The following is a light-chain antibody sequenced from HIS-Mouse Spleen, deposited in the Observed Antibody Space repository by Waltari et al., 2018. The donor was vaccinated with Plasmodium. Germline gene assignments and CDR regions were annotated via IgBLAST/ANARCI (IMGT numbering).Light chain of an antibody. J-gene: IGKJ2*01. V-gene: IGKV1-6*01. CDR2: AAS. CDR3: LQDYNYPYT. Sequence: ATKRTQSPPPLPASLEDRSTITCRASQGIRNDLGWYQQKPGKAPKLLIYAASNLQSGVPSRFSGSGFGTDFTLTISSLQPEDFAIYYCLQDYNYPYTFGQGTKLEIK. CDR1: QGIRND.